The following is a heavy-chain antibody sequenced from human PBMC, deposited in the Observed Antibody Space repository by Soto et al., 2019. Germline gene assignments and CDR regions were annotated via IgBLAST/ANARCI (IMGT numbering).Heavy chain of an antibody. CDR3: ARADYYDSSGYDY. Sequence: GGSLRLSCAASGFTFSSYGMHWVRQAPGKGLEWVAVIWYDGSNKYYADSVKGRFTISRDNSKNTLYLQMNSLRAEDTAVYYCARADYYDSSGYDYWGQGTLVTVSS. J-gene: IGHJ4*02. D-gene: IGHD3-22*01. V-gene: IGHV3-33*01. CDR1: GFTFSSYG. CDR2: IWYDGSNK.